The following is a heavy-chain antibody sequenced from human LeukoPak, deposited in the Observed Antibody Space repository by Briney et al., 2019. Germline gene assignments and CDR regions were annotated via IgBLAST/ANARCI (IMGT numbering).Heavy chain of an antibody. Sequence: GGSLRLSCVASGLPIGDFAMHWVRQAPGKGLEWVSLIGGVGVSTFYADSVKGRFSISRDNSKNSLSLEMNSLRTEDTAMYYCARESGKFDYWGQGTLVAVSS. J-gene: IGHJ4*02. CDR1: GLPIGDFA. CDR2: IGGVGVST. V-gene: IGHV3-43*02. CDR3: ARESGKFDY.